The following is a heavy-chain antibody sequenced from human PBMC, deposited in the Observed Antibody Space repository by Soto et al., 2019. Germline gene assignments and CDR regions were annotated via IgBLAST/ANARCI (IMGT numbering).Heavy chain of an antibody. CDR3: ARESSGDGGMDV. D-gene: IGHD3-10*01. CDR2: IYYIGST. CDR1: GGSVSSGSYY. V-gene: IGHV4-61*01. Sequence: QVQLQESGPGLVKPSETLSLTCTVSGGSVSSGSYYWSWIRQPPGKGLEWIGYIYYIGSTNYDPSLKSRVTISVDTSKNQFSLKLSSVTAADKAVYYCARESSGDGGMDVWGQGTTVTVSS. J-gene: IGHJ6*02.